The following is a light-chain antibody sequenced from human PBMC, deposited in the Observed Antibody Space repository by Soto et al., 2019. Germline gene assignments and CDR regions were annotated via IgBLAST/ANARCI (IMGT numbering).Light chain of an antibody. V-gene: IGLV2-14*01. CDR1: SSDVGDYNY. CDR3: SSYTSSRTYV. Sequence: QSVLTQPASVSGSPGQSITISCTESSSDVGDYNYVSWYQQYPGKAPKLMIYDVSNRPSGVSNRFSGSKSGSTASLTISGLQAEDEADYYCSSYTSSRTYVFGTGTKVTVL. J-gene: IGLJ1*01. CDR2: DVS.